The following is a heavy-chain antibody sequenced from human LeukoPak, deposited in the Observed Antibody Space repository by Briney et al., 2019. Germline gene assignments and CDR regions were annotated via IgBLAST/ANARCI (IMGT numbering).Heavy chain of an antibody. Sequence: ASVKVSCKASGYTFTSYDINWVRQATGQGLEWMGWMNPNSGNTGYAQKFQGRVTITADESTSTAYMELSSLRSEDTAVYYCARDRGSGSYYYYYYMDVWGKGTTVTISS. CDR1: GYTFTSYD. D-gene: IGHD3-10*01. J-gene: IGHJ6*03. CDR2: MNPNSGNT. CDR3: ARDRGSGSYYYYYYMDV. V-gene: IGHV1-8*03.